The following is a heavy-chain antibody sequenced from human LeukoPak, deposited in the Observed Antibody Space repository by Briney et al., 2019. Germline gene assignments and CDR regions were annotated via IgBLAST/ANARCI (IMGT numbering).Heavy chain of an antibody. J-gene: IGHJ5*01. CDR3: VRNQYRGYDS. CDR1: GYTFTGYY. D-gene: IGHD6-6*01. CDR2: INPNTDAT. Sequence: ASVKVSCKASGYTFTGYYIHWVRQAPGQGLEWMGWINPNTDATKYAQKFQGRVTMTRDTSISTAYMELSRLRSDDTAVYYCVRNQYRGYDSWGQGTLVTGSS. V-gene: IGHV1-2*02.